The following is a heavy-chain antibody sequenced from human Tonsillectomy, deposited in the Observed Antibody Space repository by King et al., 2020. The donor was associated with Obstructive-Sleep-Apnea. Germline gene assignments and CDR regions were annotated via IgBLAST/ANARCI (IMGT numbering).Heavy chain of an antibody. V-gene: IGHV3-49*03. D-gene: IGHD5-18*01. J-gene: IGHJ4*02. Sequence: VQLVESGGGLVQPGRSLRLSCTASGFTFGDYAMSWFRQAPGKGLEWVGFIRSKIYGGTTEYAASVKGRFIISRDDSKSIAYLQMNSLKTEDTAVYYCTRDSPGFVIHPDVDYWGQGTLVTVSS. CDR1: GFTFGDYA. CDR2: IRSKIYGGTT. CDR3: TRDSPGFVIHPDVDY.